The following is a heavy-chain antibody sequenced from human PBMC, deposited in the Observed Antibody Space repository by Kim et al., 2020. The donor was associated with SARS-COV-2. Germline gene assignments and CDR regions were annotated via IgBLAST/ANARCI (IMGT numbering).Heavy chain of an antibody. CDR3: ARDQGVNGLGY. CDR1: GGSISSYY. D-gene: IGHD2-8*01. J-gene: IGHJ4*02. V-gene: IGHV4-59*01. Sequence: SETLSLTCTVSGGSISSYYWSWIRQPPGKGLEWIGYISYSGSTNYNPSLKSRVTISVDTSKNQFSLKLSSVTAADTAVYYCARDQGVNGLGYWGQGTLVTVSS. CDR2: ISYSGST.